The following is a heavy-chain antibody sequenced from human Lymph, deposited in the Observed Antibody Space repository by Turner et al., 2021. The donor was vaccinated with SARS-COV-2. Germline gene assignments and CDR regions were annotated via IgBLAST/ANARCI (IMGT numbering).Heavy chain of an antibody. CDR2: MDPNSGNT. CDR1: GYTFTRYD. J-gene: IGHJ5*02. Sequence: QLQLVQSGAEGQKPGASVTVSCLASGYTFTRYDINWVRQATGQGLGWMGWMDPNSGNTGYAQKFQGRVTMTRNTSISTAYMELSSLRSEDTAVYYCARAAQLTVWFDPWGQGTLVTVSS. CDR3: ARAAQLTVWFDP. D-gene: IGHD3-9*01. V-gene: IGHV1-8*01.